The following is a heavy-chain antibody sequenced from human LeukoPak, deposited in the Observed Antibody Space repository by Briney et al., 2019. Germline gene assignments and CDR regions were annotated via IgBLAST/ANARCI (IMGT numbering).Heavy chain of an antibody. CDR3: ARLPSTVVTPMGFDY. CDR2: IYYSGST. D-gene: IGHD4-23*01. Sequence: PSETLSLTCTVSGGSISSGDYYWSWIRQPPGKGLEWIGYIYYSGSTYYNPSLKSRVTISVDTSKNQFSLKLSSVTAADTAVYYCARLPSTVVTPMGFDYWGQGTLVTVSS. V-gene: IGHV4-30-4*01. J-gene: IGHJ4*02. CDR1: GGSISSGDYY.